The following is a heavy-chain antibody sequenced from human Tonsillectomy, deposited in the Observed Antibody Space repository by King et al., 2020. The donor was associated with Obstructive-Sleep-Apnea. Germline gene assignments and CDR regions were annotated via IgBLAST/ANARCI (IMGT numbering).Heavy chain of an antibody. V-gene: IGHV2-5*02. Sequence: ITLKESGPTLVKPTQTLTLTCTFSGFSFSTSAVGVGWIRQPPGKALEWLALIYWDDDKRYSPSLRSRLTITKDTSRNQVVLTMTNVDPVDTATYYCVHSDRILFDYWGQGTLLTVSS. J-gene: IGHJ4*02. CDR3: VHSDRILFDY. CDR2: IYWDDDK. D-gene: IGHD2-15*01. CDR1: GFSFSTSAVG.